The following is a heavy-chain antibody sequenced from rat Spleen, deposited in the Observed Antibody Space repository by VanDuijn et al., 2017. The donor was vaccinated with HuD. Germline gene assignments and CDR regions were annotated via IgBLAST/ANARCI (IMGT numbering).Heavy chain of an antibody. Sequence: QVQLKESGPGLVKPSLTLSLTCTVSGFSLSSYGVLWVRQPPAKGLEWMGVIWGNGDTNYNSALKSRLSISRDTSKSQLFLQMNDLQTEDTAMYFCARSDYSSPYYFDYWGQGTLVTVSS. CDR3: ARSDYSSPYYFDY. CDR1: GFSLSSYG. V-gene: IGHV2S61*01. J-gene: IGHJ3*01. CDR2: IWGNGDT. D-gene: IGHD1-2*01.